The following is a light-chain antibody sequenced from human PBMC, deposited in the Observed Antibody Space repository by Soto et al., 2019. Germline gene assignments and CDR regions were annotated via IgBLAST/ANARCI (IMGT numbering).Light chain of an antibody. Sequence: DIQMTQSPSSLSASVGDRVTITCRASQSISSYLNWYQQKPGRAPKILIYGASSLQSGVPSRFSGSGSGTDLTLTISSLQPEDFATYYCQQTYITPWTFGQGTKVEIK. CDR2: GAS. J-gene: IGKJ1*01. CDR1: QSISSY. CDR3: QQTYITPWT. V-gene: IGKV1-39*01.